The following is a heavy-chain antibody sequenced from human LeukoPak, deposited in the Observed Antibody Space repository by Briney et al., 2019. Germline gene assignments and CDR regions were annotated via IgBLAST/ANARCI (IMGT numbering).Heavy chain of an antibody. Sequence: GGSLRLSCAASGFTFSSYGMHWVRQAPGKGLEWVAVIWYDGSNKYYADSVKGRFTISRDNSKNTLYLQMNSLRAEDTAVYYCAKDSGTMVRGVFDYWGQGTLVTVSS. V-gene: IGHV3-33*06. CDR3: AKDSGTMVRGVFDY. CDR1: GFTFSSYG. J-gene: IGHJ4*02. CDR2: IWYDGSNK. D-gene: IGHD3-10*01.